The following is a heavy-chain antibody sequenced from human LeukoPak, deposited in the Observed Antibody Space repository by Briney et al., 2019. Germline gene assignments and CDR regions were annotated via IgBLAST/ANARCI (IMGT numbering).Heavy chain of an antibody. J-gene: IGHJ4*02. Sequence: GYIYYSGSTYYNPSLKSRVTISVDTSKNQFSLKLSSVTAADTAVYYCARDETIDGYYDFDYWGQGTLVTVSS. CDR2: IYYSGST. V-gene: IGHV4-31*02. D-gene: IGHD5-24*01. CDR3: ARDETIDGYYDFDY.